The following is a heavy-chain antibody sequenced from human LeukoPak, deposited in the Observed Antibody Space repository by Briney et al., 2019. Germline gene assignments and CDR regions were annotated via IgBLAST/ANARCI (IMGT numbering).Heavy chain of an antibody. Sequence: SETLSLTCAVSGYSISSSDWWGWIRQPPGKGLEWIGYIYYSGSIYYNPSLKSRVTMSVDTSKNQFSLKLSSVTAVDTAVYYCARMGIVGATNAFDIWGQGTMVTVSS. J-gene: IGHJ3*02. V-gene: IGHV4-28*05. CDR3: ARMGIVGATNAFDI. CDR2: IYYSGSI. CDR1: GYSISSSDW. D-gene: IGHD1-26*01.